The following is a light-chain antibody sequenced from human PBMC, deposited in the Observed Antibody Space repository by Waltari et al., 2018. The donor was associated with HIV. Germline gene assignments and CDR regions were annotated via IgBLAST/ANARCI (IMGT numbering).Light chain of an antibody. CDR1: EAISNF. CDR2: GAS. Sequence: ISMTQSPSFSASVGDRVTFNCQANEAISNFVAWYQQKPGTAPKLLIYGASVLQSGVPSRFNGSGSGTDFALTIGCLQSDDFATYYCQQYSRFPFTFGQGT. CDR3: QQYSRFPFT. J-gene: IGKJ2*01. V-gene: IGKV1D-8*01.